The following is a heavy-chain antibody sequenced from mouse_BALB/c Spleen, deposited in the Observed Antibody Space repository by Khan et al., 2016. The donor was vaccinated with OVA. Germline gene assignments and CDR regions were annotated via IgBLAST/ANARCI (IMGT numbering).Heavy chain of an antibody. CDR3: AMGRTY. CDR2: ITYSGST. CDR1: GYSITSDYA. Sequence: VQLKESGPGLVKPSQSLSLTCTVTGYSITSDYAWNWIRQFPGNKLEWMGYITYSGSTSYRPSLKSRISITRDTSKNQFFLQLNSVTTEDTAPYYCAMGRTYWGQGTLVTVSA. V-gene: IGHV3-2*02. D-gene: IGHD4-1*01. J-gene: IGHJ3*01.